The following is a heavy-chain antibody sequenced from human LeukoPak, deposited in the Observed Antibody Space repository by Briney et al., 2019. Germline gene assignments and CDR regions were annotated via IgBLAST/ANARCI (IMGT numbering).Heavy chain of an antibody. CDR3: ARDHVAGTPNFDY. CDR2: MNPNSGNT. J-gene: IGHJ4*02. CDR1: GYTFTSYD. Sequence: ASVKVSCKASGYTFTSYDINWVRQATGQGLEWMGWMNPNSGNTGYAQKFQGRVTITRNTSISTAYMELSSLRSEDTAVYYCARDHVAGTPNFDYWGQGTLVTVSS. D-gene: IGHD6-19*01. V-gene: IGHV1-8*03.